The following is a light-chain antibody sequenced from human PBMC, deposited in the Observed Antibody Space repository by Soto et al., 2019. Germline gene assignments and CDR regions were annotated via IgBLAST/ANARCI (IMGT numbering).Light chain of an antibody. CDR1: TSNVGKNF. V-gene: IGLV1-51*01. J-gene: IGLJ2*01. CDR3: GAWDSGLSDMV. CDR2: DNY. Sequence: QSALTQPPSISAAPGHNITISCSGSTSNVGKNFLAWYQQRPGTGPTVVIYDNYERPSGIPDRFSGSRSGTSATLTITGLQTGDEADYYCGAWDSGLSDMVFGGGTKLTVL.